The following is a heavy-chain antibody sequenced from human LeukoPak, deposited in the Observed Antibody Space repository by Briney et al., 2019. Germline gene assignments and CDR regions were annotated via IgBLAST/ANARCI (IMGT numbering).Heavy chain of an antibody. CDR2: INHSGST. D-gene: IGHD2-2*01. V-gene: IGHV4-34*01. CDR3: ARRGYCSSTSCYFPNWFDP. J-gene: IGHJ5*02. Sequence: LSLTXXVYXXSXSGYYWSWIRQPXGKGLEWIGEINHSGSTNYNPSLKSRVTISVETSKKQCSLKLSSVTAADTAVYYCARRGYCSSTSCYFPNWFDPWGQGTLVTVSS. CDR1: XXSXSGYY.